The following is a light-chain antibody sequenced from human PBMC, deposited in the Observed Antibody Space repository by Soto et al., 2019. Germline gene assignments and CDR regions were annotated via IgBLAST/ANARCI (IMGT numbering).Light chain of an antibody. CDR3: QQRSNWPPST. J-gene: IGKJ5*01. CDR2: DAS. Sequence: EIVMTQSPATLSVSPGGRATLSCRASQSISDTLAWYQQKPGQAPRLLIYDASNRATGIPARFSGSGSGTDFTLTISSLEPEDFAVYYCQQRSNWPPSTFGQGTRLEIK. V-gene: IGKV3-11*01. CDR1: QSISDT.